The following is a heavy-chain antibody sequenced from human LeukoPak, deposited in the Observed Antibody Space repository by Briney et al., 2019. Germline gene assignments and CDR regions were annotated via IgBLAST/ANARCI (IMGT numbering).Heavy chain of an antibody. J-gene: IGHJ4*02. CDR2: ISGSGDGT. CDR3: AKGGGSSIWSYLDY. Sequence: GGSLRLSCAASGFTFSSYAMSWVRQSPGKGLEWVSGISGSGDGTYYADSVKGRFSISRDNSKNTVYLQMNILRGEDTAVYYCAKGGGSSIWSYLDYWGQGTLATVSS. V-gene: IGHV3-23*01. D-gene: IGHD6-13*01. CDR1: GFTFSSYA.